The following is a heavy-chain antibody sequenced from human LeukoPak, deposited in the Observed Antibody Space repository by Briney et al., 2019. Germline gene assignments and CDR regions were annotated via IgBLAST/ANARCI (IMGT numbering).Heavy chain of an antibody. D-gene: IGHD5-12*01. CDR3: ARMEAGGGYDYYYYYYGMDV. J-gene: IGHJ6*02. CDR2: MNPNSGNT. CDR1: GYTFTSYD. V-gene: IGHV1-8*01. Sequence: ASVKVSCKASGYTFTSYDINWVRQATGQGLEWMGWMNPNSGNTGYAQKFQGRVTMTRNTSISTAYMELSSLRSEDTAVYYCARMEAGGGYDYYYYYYGMDVWGQGTTVTVSS.